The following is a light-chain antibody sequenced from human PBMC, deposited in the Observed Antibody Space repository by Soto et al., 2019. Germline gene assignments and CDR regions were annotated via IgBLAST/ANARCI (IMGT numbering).Light chain of an antibody. J-gene: IGLJ3*02. V-gene: IGLV4-69*01. CDR3: QTWSTDIRG. Sequence: QPVLTQPPSASASLGASVKLTCTLSSGHNSYAIAWHQQQPEKGPRYLMKLNSDGSHSKGHGIPDRFSGSSSGAERYLTISSLQSEDEADYYCQTWSTDIRGFGGGTKLTVL. CDR2: LNSDGSH. CDR1: SGHNSYA.